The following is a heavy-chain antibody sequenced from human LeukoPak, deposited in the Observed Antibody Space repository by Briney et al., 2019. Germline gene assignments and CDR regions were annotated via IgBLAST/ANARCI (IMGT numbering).Heavy chain of an antibody. D-gene: IGHD6-19*01. CDR3: AKDLAYRSGWFLGAFDV. V-gene: IGHV3-23*01. CDR1: GFTFSNYA. CDR2: ISGSAGST. J-gene: IGHJ3*01. Sequence: GGSLRLSCAGSGFTFSNYAMSWVRQAPGKGLEWVSGISGSAGSTYYADSVKGRFSISRDNSKNTVYLQMNRLRAEDTAAYYCAKDLAYRSGWFLGAFDVWGQGTMVTVSS.